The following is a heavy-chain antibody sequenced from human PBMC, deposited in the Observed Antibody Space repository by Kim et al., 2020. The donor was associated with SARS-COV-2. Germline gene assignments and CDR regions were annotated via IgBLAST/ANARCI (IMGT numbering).Heavy chain of an antibody. V-gene: IGHV1-24*01. D-gene: IGHD6-13*01. J-gene: IGHJ5*02. Sequence: ETKCQGRVTMTEDTSTDTAYMELSSLGSEDTAVYYCATGAAAGKSNWFDPWGQGTLVTVSS. CDR3: ATGAAAGKSNWFDP.